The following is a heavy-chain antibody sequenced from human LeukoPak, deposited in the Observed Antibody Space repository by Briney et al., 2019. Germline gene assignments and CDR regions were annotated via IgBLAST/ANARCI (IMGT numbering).Heavy chain of an antibody. D-gene: IGHD3-22*01. J-gene: IGHJ4*02. CDR3: AKGLGYYDSSGYYEDY. CDR2: IRYDGSNK. CDR1: GFTFSSYG. V-gene: IGHV3-30*02. Sequence: QSGGSLRLSCAASGFTFSSYGMHWVRQAPGKGLEWVAFIRYDGSNKYYADSVKGRFTISRDNSKNTLYLQMNSLRAEDTAVYYCAKGLGYYDSSGYYEDYWGRGSLVTVSS.